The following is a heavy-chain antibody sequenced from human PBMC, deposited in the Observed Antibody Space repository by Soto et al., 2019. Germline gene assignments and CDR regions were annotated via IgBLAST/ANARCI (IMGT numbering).Heavy chain of an antibody. Sequence: QAQLQESGPGLVKPSETLSLTCTVSGGSISSYYWSWIRQPAGKGLEWIGRIYTSGSTNYNPSLKSRVTMSVDTSKNQFSLKLSSVTAADTAVYYCARESGTTIYYYYYYGMDVWGQGTTVTVSS. CDR1: GGSISSYY. J-gene: IGHJ6*02. D-gene: IGHD1-7*01. V-gene: IGHV4-4*07. CDR2: IYTSGST. CDR3: ARESGTTIYYYYYYGMDV.